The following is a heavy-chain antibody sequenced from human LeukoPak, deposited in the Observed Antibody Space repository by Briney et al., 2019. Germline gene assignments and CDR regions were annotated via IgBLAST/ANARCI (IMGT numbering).Heavy chain of an antibody. V-gene: IGHV1-2*02. Sequence: GASVTGTCKASGYTFTGYYMHWVRQAPGQELEWMGWINPNSGVTNYAQKFQGRVTMTRDTSISTAYMELSSLISDDTAVYYCASEGRGTYFQLSFWGQGTLLTVSS. D-gene: IGHD1-26*01. CDR3: ASEGRGTYFQLSF. CDR1: GYTFTGYY. CDR2: INPNSGVT. J-gene: IGHJ4*02.